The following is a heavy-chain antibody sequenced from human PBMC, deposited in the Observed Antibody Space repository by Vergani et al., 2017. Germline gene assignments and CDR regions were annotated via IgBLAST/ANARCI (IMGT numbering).Heavy chain of an antibody. Sequence: VQLVQSGAEVRKPGASVKVSCKASGYNFTSFDINWVRLATGQGLEWMGWMNPKSGNTAYAAKFQGRITMTRDSSTDTAYMEMKSLRSEDTATYFCARGVLDSKYRHNWFGPWGQGTVVTVSS. V-gene: IGHV1-8*01. D-gene: IGHD3/OR15-3a*01. CDR3: ARGVLDSKYRHNWFGP. CDR1: GYNFTSFD. CDR2: MNPKSGNT. J-gene: IGHJ5*02.